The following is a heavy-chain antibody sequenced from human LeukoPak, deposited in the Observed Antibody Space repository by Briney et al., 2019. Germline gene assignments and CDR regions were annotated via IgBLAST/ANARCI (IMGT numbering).Heavy chain of an antibody. CDR1: IGSINSYY. CDR2: LYYSGST. D-gene: IGHD4-23*01. V-gene: IGHV4-59*01. J-gene: IGHJ4*02. Sequence: PSETVSRTCTVSIGSINSYYWRWIRHPPGKGLEGIGYLYYSGSTNCNPSLKSRVTISVDTSKNQFSLKLSSVTAADTAVYYCARGSLRWGFDYWGQGTLVTVSS. CDR3: ARGSLRWGFDY.